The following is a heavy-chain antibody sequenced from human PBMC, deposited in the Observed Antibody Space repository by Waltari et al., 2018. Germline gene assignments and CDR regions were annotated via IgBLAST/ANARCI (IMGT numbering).Heavy chain of an antibody. CDR1: GFTFSSYA. V-gene: IGHV3-23*01. CDR3: AKDSDSHYDFWSGPIGPIDY. J-gene: IGHJ4*01. CDR2: ISGSGGST. Sequence: EVQLLESGGGLVQPGGSLRLSCAASGFTFSSYAMSWVRQAPGKGLEWVSAISGSGGSTYYADSVKGRFTISRDNSKNTLYLQMNSLRAEDTAVYYCAKDSDSHYDFWSGPIGPIDYWGHGTLVTVSS. D-gene: IGHD3-3*01.